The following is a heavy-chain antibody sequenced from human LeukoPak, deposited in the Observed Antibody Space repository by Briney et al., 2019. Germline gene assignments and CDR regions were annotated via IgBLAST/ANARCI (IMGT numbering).Heavy chain of an antibody. CDR1: GYTFTIYD. V-gene: IGHV1-8*03. CDR3: ARGHEYSPSPLFDY. D-gene: IGHD2/OR15-2a*01. Sequence: RAASVKVSCKASGYTFTIYDINWVRQATGQGLEWMGWMNPNSGTTGYAQKFQGRVTITTNASINTAYMELSSLRSEDSAVYYCARGHEYSPSPLFDYWGQGTLVTVSS. CDR2: MNPNSGTT. J-gene: IGHJ4*02.